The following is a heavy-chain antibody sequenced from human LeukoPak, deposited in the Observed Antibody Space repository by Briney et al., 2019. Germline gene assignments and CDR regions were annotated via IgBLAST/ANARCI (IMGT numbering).Heavy chain of an antibody. Sequence: ASVKVSCKASGYTFTGYYMHWVRQAPGQGLEWMGWINPNSGGTNYAQKFQGRVTMTRGTSISTAYMELSRLRSDDTAVYYCARDISPRSGSDYWGQGTLVTVSS. CDR3: ARDISPRSGSDY. CDR2: INPNSGGT. CDR1: GYTFTGYY. J-gene: IGHJ4*02. D-gene: IGHD3-10*01. V-gene: IGHV1-2*02.